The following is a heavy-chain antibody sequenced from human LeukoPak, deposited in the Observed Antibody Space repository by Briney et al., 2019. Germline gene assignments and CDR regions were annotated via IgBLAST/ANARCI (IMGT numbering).Heavy chain of an antibody. Sequence: PSETLSLTCTVSGGSISSYYWSWIRQPPGKGLGWVGYIYYSGRTNYNPSPKSRVTISVDTSKNQFSLKLSSVTAADTAVYYCARIRVEMATIGSFYYFDYWGQGTLVTVSS. CDR3: ARIRVEMATIGSFYYFDY. J-gene: IGHJ4*02. CDR1: GGSISSYY. D-gene: IGHD5-24*01. CDR2: IYYSGRT. V-gene: IGHV4-59*01.